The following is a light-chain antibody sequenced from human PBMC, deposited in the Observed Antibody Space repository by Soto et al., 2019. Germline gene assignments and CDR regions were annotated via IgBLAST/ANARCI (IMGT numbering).Light chain of an antibody. CDR3: QEYDNWPWT. Sequence: DIVMTQSPAPLSVSPGDRATLSCRASQSVGDKLAWYQQKPGQAPRLLIYGASTRATGVPARFSGIGSGTDFTLTISSLQSEDFSVYYCQEYDNWPWTFSQGTKVEIK. CDR1: QSVGDK. V-gene: IGKV3-15*01. J-gene: IGKJ1*01. CDR2: GAS.